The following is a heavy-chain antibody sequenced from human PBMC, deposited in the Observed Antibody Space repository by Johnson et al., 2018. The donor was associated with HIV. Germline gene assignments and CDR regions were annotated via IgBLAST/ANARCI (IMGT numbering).Heavy chain of an antibody. V-gene: IGHV3-64*01. CDR2: IRSDGARA. Sequence: VQLVESGGGLVQPGGSLRLSCEASGFNFGSYAMHWVHQTPGKGLEHVSGIRSDGARAYYANSVKGRFTISRDNSKNTLYLQMNSLRAEDTAVYYCAKGERGYSSSSDAFDIWGQGTMVTVSS. D-gene: IGHD6-6*01. CDR3: AKGERGYSSSSDAFDI. J-gene: IGHJ3*02. CDR1: GFNFGSYA.